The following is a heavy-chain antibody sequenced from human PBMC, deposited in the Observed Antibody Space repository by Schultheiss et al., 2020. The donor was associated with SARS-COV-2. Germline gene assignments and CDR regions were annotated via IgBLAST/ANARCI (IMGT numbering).Heavy chain of an antibody. Sequence: GGSLRLSCAASGFTFSDYYMNWVRQAPGKGLEWVSSISSSSTIYYADSVKGRFTISRDNAKNSLYLQMNSLRAEDTALYYCAKAKLRFLEWLATDAFDIWGQGTMVTVSS. V-gene: IGHV3-69-1*01. CDR3: AKAKLRFLEWLATDAFDI. J-gene: IGHJ3*02. CDR2: ISSSSTI. D-gene: IGHD3-3*01. CDR1: GFTFSDYY.